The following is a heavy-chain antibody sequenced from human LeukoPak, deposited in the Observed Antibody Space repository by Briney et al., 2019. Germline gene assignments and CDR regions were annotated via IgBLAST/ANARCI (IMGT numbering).Heavy chain of an antibody. CDR1: GFTFSSYA. D-gene: IGHD4-23*01. J-gene: IGHJ3*02. CDR3: AKTETTVVMRNQPTRADAFDI. Sequence: GGSLRLSCAASGFTFSSYAMSWVRQAPGKGLEWVSAISGSGGSTYYADSVKGRFTISRDNSKNTLCLQMNSLRAEDTAVYYCAKTETTVVMRNQPTRADAFDIWGQGTMVTVSS. CDR2: ISGSGGST. V-gene: IGHV3-23*01.